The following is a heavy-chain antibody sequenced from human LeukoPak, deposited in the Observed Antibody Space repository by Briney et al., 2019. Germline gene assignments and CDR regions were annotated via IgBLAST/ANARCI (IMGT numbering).Heavy chain of an antibody. V-gene: IGHV3-23*01. J-gene: IGHJ5*02. CDR1: GFTFSRYA. Sequence: GGSLRLSCVASGFTFSRYAMSWVRQAPGKEVEWVSAITGGGVTTYYADSVKGRFTISRDNSKNTLYLQMNGLRAEDTAVYYCAKSAPTTNWFDPWGQGTLVTVSS. D-gene: IGHD1-26*01. CDR2: ITGGGVTT. CDR3: AKSAPTTNWFDP.